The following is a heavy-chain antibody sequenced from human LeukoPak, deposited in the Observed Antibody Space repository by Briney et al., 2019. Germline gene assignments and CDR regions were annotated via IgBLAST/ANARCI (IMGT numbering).Heavy chain of an antibody. CDR1: GGSISSYY. V-gene: IGHV4-59*08. D-gene: IGHD2-8*02. Sequence: SETLSLTCTVSGGSISSYYWSWIRQPPGKGLEWIAYISDIGSINYNPPLTSRVTISLDTSKNQFSLKLASVTAADTAVYYCAGHHPRNTVDFWGQGTLVTVSS. J-gene: IGHJ4*02. CDR3: AGHHPRNTVDF. CDR2: ISDIGSI.